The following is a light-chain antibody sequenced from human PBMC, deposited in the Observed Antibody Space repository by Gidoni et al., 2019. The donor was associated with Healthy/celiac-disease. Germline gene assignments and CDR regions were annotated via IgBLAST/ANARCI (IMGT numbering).Light chain of an antibody. J-gene: IGKJ4*01. Sequence: DIQMTQSPSSLSASVGYRVTITCRASQSISSYLYWYQQKPEKSPKLLIYAASSLQSGVPSRFSCSGSGTDFTLTISSLQPEDFATYYCQQSYSTPLTFGGGTKVEIK. CDR2: AAS. V-gene: IGKV1-39*01. CDR3: QQSYSTPLT. CDR1: QSISSY.